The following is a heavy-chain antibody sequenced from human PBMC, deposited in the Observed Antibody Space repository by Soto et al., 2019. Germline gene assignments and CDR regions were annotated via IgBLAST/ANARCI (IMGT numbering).Heavy chain of an antibody. J-gene: IGHJ4*02. D-gene: IGHD6-13*01. CDR3: ARGGIAAAAPPDY. V-gene: IGHV4-31*03. Sequence: QVQLQESGPGLVKPSQTLSLTCTVSGGSISSGGYYWSWIRQHPGKGLEWIGYIYYSGSTYYNPSLKSRVTISVDTSKNQFSLKRSSVTAADTAVYYGARGGIAAAAPPDYWGQGTLVTVSS. CDR2: IYYSGST. CDR1: GGSISSGGYY.